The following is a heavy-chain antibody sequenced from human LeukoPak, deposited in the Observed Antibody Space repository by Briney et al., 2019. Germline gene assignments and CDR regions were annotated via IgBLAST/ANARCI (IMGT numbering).Heavy chain of an antibody. J-gene: IGHJ4*02. Sequence: SETLSPTCTISGDSINSYHWSWLRQPPGSKLEWIGYFYYSGVTNYNPSLKSRVTMSLDTSKKQFSLKLNSVTAADTAVYYCARILTLRAAYWGQGTLVTVSS. V-gene: IGHV4-59*01. CDR2: FYYSGVT. CDR1: GDSINSYH. CDR3: ARILTLRAAY. D-gene: IGHD3-9*01.